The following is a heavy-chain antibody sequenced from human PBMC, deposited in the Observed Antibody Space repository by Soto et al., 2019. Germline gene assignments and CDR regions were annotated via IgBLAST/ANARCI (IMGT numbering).Heavy chain of an antibody. CDR2: MNPNSGNT. V-gene: IGHV1-8*01. Sequence: ASVKVSCKASGYTFTSYDINWVRQATGQGLEWMGWMNPNSGNTGYAQKFQGRVTMTRNTSISTAYMELSSLRSEDTAVYYCASLPRDFWSGYYPPEGYYYYMDVWGKGTTVTVSS. D-gene: IGHD3-3*01. CDR3: ASLPRDFWSGYYPPEGYYYYMDV. CDR1: GYTFTSYD. J-gene: IGHJ6*03.